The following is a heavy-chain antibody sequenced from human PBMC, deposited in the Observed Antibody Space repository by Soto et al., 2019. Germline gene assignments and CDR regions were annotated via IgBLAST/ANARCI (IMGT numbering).Heavy chain of an antibody. Sequence: EVQLVESGGGLVQPGRSPRLSCAASGFPFDDYAMHWVRQAPGKGLEWVAGISWNSGSIGYADSVKGRFTISRDNAKNSLYLQMNSLRAEDTAWYYCAKGYYYDSSGYYGSKAFDIWGQGTMVTVSS. CDR2: ISWNSGSI. CDR1: GFPFDDYA. CDR3: AKGYYYDSSGYYGSKAFDI. J-gene: IGHJ3*02. D-gene: IGHD3-22*01. V-gene: IGHV3-9*01.